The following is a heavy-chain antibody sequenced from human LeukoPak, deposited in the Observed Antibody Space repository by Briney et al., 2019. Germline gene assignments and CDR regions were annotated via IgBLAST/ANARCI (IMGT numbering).Heavy chain of an antibody. Sequence: ASVKVSCKASGYTFTSYDINWVRQATGQGLEWMGWRNPNSGNTGYAQKFQGRVTMTRNTSISTAYMELSSLRSEDTAVYYCARFRYYYDSSGYYYYYYYGMDVWGQGTTVTVSS. CDR2: RNPNSGNT. CDR1: GYTFTSYD. J-gene: IGHJ6*02. V-gene: IGHV1-8*01. CDR3: ARFRYYYDSSGYYYYYYYGMDV. D-gene: IGHD3-22*01.